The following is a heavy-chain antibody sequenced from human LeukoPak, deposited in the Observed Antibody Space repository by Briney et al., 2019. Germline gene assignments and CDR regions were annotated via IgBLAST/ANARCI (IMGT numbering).Heavy chain of an antibody. J-gene: IGHJ4*02. CDR2: IYSGGST. CDR3: ARTDSSGSRAN. CDR1: GFTVSSNY. Sequence: GGSLRLSCAASGFTVSSNYMSWVRQAPGKGLEWVSVIYSGGSTYYADSVKGRFTISRDNSKNTLYLQMNSLRAEDTAVYYCARTDSSGSRANWGQGTLVTVSS. D-gene: IGHD3-22*01. V-gene: IGHV3-66*01.